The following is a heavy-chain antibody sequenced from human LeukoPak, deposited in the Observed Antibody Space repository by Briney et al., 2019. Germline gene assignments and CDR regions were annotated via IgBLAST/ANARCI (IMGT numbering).Heavy chain of an antibody. V-gene: IGHV4-39*01. CDR2: IYYSGST. Sequence: KPSETLSLTCTVSGGSISTSNYYWGWIRQPPGKGLEWIGSIYYSGSTYYNPSLKSRVTISVDTSKNQFSLKLNSVTAADTAMYYCARPPISRWGEAGDYWGQGALVTVSS. D-gene: IGHD3-16*01. CDR1: GGSISTSNYY. CDR3: ARPPISRWGEAGDY. J-gene: IGHJ4*02.